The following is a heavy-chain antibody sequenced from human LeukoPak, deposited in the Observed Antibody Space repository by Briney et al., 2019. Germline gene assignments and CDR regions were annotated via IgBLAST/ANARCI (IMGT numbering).Heavy chain of an antibody. Sequence: GGSLRLSCAASGFTFSTYAMSWVRQAPGKGLEWVSGVSGSGGSTNYADSVKGRFTISRDNSKNTLYLQMNSLRAEDTAVYYCARGVIAAAGNWFDPWGQGTLVTVSS. CDR1: GFTFSTYA. CDR2: VSGSGGST. J-gene: IGHJ5*02. D-gene: IGHD6-13*01. CDR3: ARGVIAAAGNWFDP. V-gene: IGHV3-23*01.